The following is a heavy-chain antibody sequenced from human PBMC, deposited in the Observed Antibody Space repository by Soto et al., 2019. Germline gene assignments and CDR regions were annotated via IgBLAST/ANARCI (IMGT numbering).Heavy chain of an antibody. CDR2: IYYSGST. CDR3: ARETPVNWFDP. V-gene: IGHV4-30-4*01. J-gene: IGHJ5*02. Sequence: PSATRSLTCPVAGGSSSSADYYWSWIRQSPGKGLEWIGYIYYSGSTYYNPSLKSRITISLDTSKNQFSLKLSSVTAADTAVYYCARETPVNWFDPWGQGTLVTVSS. CDR1: GGSSSSADYY.